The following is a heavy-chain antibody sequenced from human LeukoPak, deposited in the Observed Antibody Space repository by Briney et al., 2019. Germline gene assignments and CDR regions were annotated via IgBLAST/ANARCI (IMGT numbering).Heavy chain of an antibody. V-gene: IGHV3-9*01. CDR3: AKDRTPHYYYDSSGYYPDY. CDR1: GFTFDDYA. D-gene: IGHD3-22*01. J-gene: IGHJ4*02. CDR2: ISWNSGSI. Sequence: GGSLRLSCAASGFTFDDYAMHWVRQAPGKGLEWVSGISWNSGSIGYADSVKGRFIISRDNAKNSLYLQMNSLRAEDTALYYCAKDRTPHYYYDSSGYYPDYWGQGTLVTVSS.